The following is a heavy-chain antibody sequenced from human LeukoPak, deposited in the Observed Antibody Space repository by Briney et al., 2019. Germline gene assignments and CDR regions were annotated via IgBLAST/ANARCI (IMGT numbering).Heavy chain of an antibody. D-gene: IGHD2-15*01. J-gene: IGHJ5*02. CDR1: GFTFSSYG. CDR3: AKSRMRIRFDP. CDR2: ISYDGSNK. Sequence: GGSLRLSCAASGFTFSSYGMRWVRQAPGKGLEWVAVISYDGSNKYYADSVKGRFTISRDNSKNTLYLQMNSLRAEDTAVYYCAKSRMRIRFDPWGQGTLVTVSS. V-gene: IGHV3-30*18.